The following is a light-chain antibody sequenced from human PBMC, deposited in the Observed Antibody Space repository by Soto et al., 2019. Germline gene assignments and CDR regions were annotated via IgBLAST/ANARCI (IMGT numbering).Light chain of an antibody. CDR1: QSVDIN. CDR2: DAS. J-gene: IGKJ1*01. CDR3: QQYGTSPRT. Sequence: EFVLTQSPATLSVSPGERVTLSCRASQSVDINLAWYQQKPGQAPRLLIYDASSRATGIPDRFSGSGSGTDFTLTISGLEPEDCAVYYCQQYGTSPRTFGQGTKVDIK. V-gene: IGKV3-20*01.